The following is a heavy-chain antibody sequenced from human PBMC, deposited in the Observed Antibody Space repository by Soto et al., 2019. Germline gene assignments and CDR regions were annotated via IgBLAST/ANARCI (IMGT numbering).Heavy chain of an antibody. J-gene: IGHJ2*01. Sequence: GGSLRLSCAASGFTFKNYAMNWVRQAPGKGLEWVSAISGSGSSTYSADSVKGRFTISRDNSKDTVYLQMNSLRADDTALYYCAKDPYFAPRWYFDLWGRGTLVTVSS. V-gene: IGHV3-23*01. D-gene: IGHD1-26*01. CDR3: AKDPYFAPRWYFDL. CDR1: GFTFKNYA. CDR2: ISGSGSST.